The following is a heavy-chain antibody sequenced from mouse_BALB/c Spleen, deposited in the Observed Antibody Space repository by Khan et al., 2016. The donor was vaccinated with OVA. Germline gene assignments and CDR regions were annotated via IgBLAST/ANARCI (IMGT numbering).Heavy chain of an antibody. V-gene: IGHV1S135*01. CDR2: IDPFNGGT. D-gene: IGHD3-3*01. CDR1: GYSFTSYY. CDR3: SRGTCDY. J-gene: IGHJ3*01. Sequence: VQLQQSGPDLMKPGASVNISCKASGYSFTSYYIHWVKQSHGKSLEWIGYIDPFNGGTDYNQKFKGKATLTVDKSSNTAYMHLSSLTSEDSAVXYCSRGTCDYWGQGTLVTVST.